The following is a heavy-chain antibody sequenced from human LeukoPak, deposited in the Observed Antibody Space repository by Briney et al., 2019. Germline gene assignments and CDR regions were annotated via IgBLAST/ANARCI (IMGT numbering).Heavy chain of an antibody. CDR1: GFTFSSYA. CDR2: ISYDGSNK. CDR3: ARVVTVGYYYYGMDV. Sequence: GGSLRLSRAASGFTFSSYAMHWVRQAPGKGLEWVAVISYDGSNKYYADSVKGRFTISRDNSKNTLYLQMNSLRAEDTAVYYCARVVTVGYYYYGMDVWGQGTTVTVSS. D-gene: IGHD4-4*01. V-gene: IGHV3-30-3*01. J-gene: IGHJ6*02.